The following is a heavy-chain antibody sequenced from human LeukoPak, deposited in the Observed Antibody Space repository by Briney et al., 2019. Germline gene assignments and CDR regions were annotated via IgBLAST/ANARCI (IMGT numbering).Heavy chain of an antibody. J-gene: IGHJ4*02. CDR3: ARDGATDFAGSGYPYFDC. CDR2: SSGYNGDT. V-gene: IGHV1-18*01. CDR1: GYTFTSYG. D-gene: IGHD3-22*01. Sequence: ASVKVSCKASGYTFTSYGVTWVRQAPGQGLEWMGWSSGYNGDTNYAQKFQGRVTLSTDTSTRTAYMELRSLRSDDTAVYYCARDGATDFAGSGYPYFDCWGQGTLVTVSS.